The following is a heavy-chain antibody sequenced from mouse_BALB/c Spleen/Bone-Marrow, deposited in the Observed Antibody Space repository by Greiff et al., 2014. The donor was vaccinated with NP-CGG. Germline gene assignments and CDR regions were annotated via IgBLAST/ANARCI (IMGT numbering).Heavy chain of an antibody. CDR2: ISGGSSII. V-gene: IGHV5-17*02. CDR1: GFTFSSFG. CDR3: ARKDYFGYAAMDY. J-gene: IGHJ4*01. Sequence: ESGGGLVQPGGSRKLSCAASGFTFSSFGMHWVRQAPEKGLEWVAYISGGSSIIYYADTVKGRFTISRDNPKNTLFLQMTSLRSEDTAIYYCARKDYFGYAAMDYWGQGTSVTVSS. D-gene: IGHD1-2*01.